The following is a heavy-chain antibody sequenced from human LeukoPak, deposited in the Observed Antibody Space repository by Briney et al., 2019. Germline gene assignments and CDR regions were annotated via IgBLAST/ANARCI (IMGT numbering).Heavy chain of an antibody. CDR3: ARTYCSSTSCYSGY. CDR1: GYTFTSYG. J-gene: IGHJ4*02. CDR2: ISAYNGNT. Sequence: GASVKVSCKASGYTFTSYGISWVRQAPGQGLEWMGWISAYNGNTNYAQKLQGRVIMTTDTSTSTAYMELRSLRSDDTAVYYCARTYCSSTSCYSGYWGQGTLVTVSS. V-gene: IGHV1-18*01. D-gene: IGHD2-2*01.